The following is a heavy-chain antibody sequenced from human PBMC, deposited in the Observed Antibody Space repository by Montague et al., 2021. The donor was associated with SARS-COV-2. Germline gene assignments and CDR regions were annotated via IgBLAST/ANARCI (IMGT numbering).Heavy chain of an antibody. V-gene: IGHV4-34*01. Sequence: SETLSLTCAVHGGSFSTYSWNWIRQPPGKGLEWIGEIHHGGSTNYNPSLKSRVTISADTAKNQFSLKLTSVAAADTAVYYCARLGDGVVPSPILGVGPCYYDYHMDVWGKGTTVTVSS. J-gene: IGHJ6*03. CDR2: IHHGGST. CDR3: ARLGDGVVPSPILGVGPCYYDYHMDV. D-gene: IGHD2-2*02. CDR1: GGSFSTYS.